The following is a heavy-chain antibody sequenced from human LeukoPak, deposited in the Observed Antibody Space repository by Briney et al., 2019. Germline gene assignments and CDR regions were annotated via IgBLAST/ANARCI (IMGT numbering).Heavy chain of an antibody. CDR3: ARDRRTIFGVVTFDY. D-gene: IGHD3-3*01. Sequence: ASVKVSCKASGYTFTSYGISWVRQAPGQGLEWMGITNPSGGSTSYAQKFQGRVTMTRDTSTSTVYMELSSLRSEDTAVYYCARDRRTIFGVVTFDYWGQGTLVTVSS. J-gene: IGHJ4*02. CDR2: TNPSGGST. CDR1: GYTFTSYG. V-gene: IGHV1-46*01.